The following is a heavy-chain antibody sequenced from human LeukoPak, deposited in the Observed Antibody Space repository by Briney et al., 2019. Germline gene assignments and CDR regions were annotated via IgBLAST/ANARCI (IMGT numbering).Heavy chain of an antibody. J-gene: IGHJ4*02. CDR3: ARGLVPGFLDY. Sequence: GGSLRLSCAASGFTFSSSWMYWGRQAPGKGLVWVSRINSDEGITTYADSVKGRFTISRDNAKNTLYLQMNSLRAEDTAVYYCARGLVPGFLDYWGQGTPVTVSS. D-gene: IGHD4-11*01. CDR2: INSDEGIT. CDR1: GFTFSSSW. V-gene: IGHV3-74*01.